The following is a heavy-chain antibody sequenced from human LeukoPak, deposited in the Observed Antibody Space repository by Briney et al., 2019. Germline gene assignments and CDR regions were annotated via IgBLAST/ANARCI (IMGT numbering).Heavy chain of an antibody. Sequence: GGSLRLSCAASGFTFSSYGMHWVRQAPGKGLEGVAFIRYDGSNKYYADSVKGRFTISRDNSKNTLYLQMNSLRAEDTAVYYCAKVSYESARMATIGVQWFDPWGQGTLVTVSS. J-gene: IGHJ5*02. CDR3: AKVSYESARMATIGVQWFDP. CDR2: IRYDGSNK. V-gene: IGHV3-30*02. D-gene: IGHD5-24*01. CDR1: GFTFSSYG.